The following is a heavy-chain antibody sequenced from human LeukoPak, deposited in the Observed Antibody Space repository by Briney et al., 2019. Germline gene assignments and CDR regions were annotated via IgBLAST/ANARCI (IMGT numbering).Heavy chain of an antibody. CDR3: AKSMTPVTLDAFHV. V-gene: IGHV1-18*04. Sequence: GASVKVSCKTSGYTFSNYGISWVRQVPGQGLEWLGWITFFNGDTKYAQKVQDRVSMTSDRSTNTAFLELRNLRSGDTAVYYCAKSMTPVTLDAFHVWCQGTLVTVSS. CDR2: ITFFNGDT. J-gene: IGHJ3*01. CDR1: GYTFSNYG. D-gene: IGHD4-17*01.